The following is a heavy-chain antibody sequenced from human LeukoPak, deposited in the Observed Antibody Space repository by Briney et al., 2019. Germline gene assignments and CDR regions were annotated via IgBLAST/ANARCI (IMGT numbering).Heavy chain of an antibody. CDR2: MNPNSGNT. Sequence: GASVKVSCKASGYTFTSYDINWVRQATGQGLEWMGWMNPNSGNTGYAQKFQGRVTMTRNTSISTAYMELSSLKSEDTAVYYCARVDSGSSAGDLDYWGQGTLVTVSS. V-gene: IGHV1-8*01. D-gene: IGHD6-6*01. CDR3: ARVDSGSSAGDLDY. J-gene: IGHJ4*02. CDR1: GYTFTSYD.